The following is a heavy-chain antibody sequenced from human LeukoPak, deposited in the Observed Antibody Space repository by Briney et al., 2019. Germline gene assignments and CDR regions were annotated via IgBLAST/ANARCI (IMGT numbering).Heavy chain of an antibody. J-gene: IGHJ5*02. CDR2: IKSKSDGGTT. V-gene: IGHV3-15*01. D-gene: IGHD3-16*02. Sequence: PGGSLRLSCAASGFTFSNAWMSWVRQAPGKGLEWVGRIKSKSDGGTTDYAAPVKGRFTISRDDSKNMSHLQMNSLKTEDTAVYYCTTDPLRLGDLSYPTWGQGTLVTVSS. CDR1: GFTFSNAW. CDR3: TTDPLRLGDLSYPT.